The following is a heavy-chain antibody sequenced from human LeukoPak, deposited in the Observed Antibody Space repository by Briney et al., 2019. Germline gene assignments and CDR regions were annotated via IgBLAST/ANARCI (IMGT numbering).Heavy chain of an antibody. CDR3: ARAGPGVTMIVVVNAFDI. V-gene: IGHV3-21*01. Sequence: GGSLRLSCAASGFTFSSYSMNWVRQAPGKGLEWVSSISSSSSYIYYADSVKGRFTISRDNAKNSQYLQMNSLRAEDTAVYYCARAGPGVTMIVVVNAFDIWGQGTMVTVSS. D-gene: IGHD3-22*01. CDR2: ISSSSSYI. CDR1: GFTFSSYS. J-gene: IGHJ3*02.